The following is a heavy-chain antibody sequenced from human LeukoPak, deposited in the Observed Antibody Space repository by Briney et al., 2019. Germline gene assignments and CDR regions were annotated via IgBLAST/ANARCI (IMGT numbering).Heavy chain of an antibody. D-gene: IGHD2-15*01. Sequence: SETLSLTWTVSGGSISDYYCGWIRQPPGKGLEWIGRIYASGSTNYNPSLKSRATMSADTSKNQFSLKLSSVTAADTAVYYWARAGGYGFDYWGQGTLVTVSS. CDR3: ARAGGYGFDY. CDR2: IYASGST. CDR1: GGSISDYY. J-gene: IGHJ4*02. V-gene: IGHV4-4*07.